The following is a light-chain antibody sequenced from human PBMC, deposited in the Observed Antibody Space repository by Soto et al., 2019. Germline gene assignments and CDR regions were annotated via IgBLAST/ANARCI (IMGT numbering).Light chain of an antibody. J-gene: IGKJ4*01. CDR2: GAS. Sequence: EIVLTQSPGTLSLSPGERATLSSRASQRVSSNYLAWYQQKPGQAPRLLIYGASSRATGIPDRFSGSGSGTDFTLTISRLDPEDFAVYYCHQYDSSPLTFGGGTKVEI. CDR1: QRVSSNY. V-gene: IGKV3-20*01. CDR3: HQYDSSPLT.